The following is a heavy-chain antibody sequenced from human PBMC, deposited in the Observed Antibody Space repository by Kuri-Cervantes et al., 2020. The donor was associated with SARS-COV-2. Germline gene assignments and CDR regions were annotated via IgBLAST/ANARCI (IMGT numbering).Heavy chain of an antibody. J-gene: IGHJ4*02. CDR1: GFTFSSYW. CDR3: ARDWAPGVAAREFDY. Sequence: GESLKISCAASGFTFSSYWMSWVRQAPGKGLEWVANIKQDGSEKYYVDSVKGRFTISRDNAKNSLYLQMNSLRAEDTAVYYCARDWAPGVAAREFDYWGQGTLVTVSS. V-gene: IGHV3-7*01. D-gene: IGHD6-6*01. CDR2: IKQDGSEK.